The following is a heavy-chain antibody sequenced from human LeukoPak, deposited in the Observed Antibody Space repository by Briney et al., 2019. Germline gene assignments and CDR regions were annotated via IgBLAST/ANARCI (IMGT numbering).Heavy chain of an antibody. D-gene: IGHD6-13*01. CDR2: ISSSSSYI. CDR1: GFTFSSYS. V-gene: IGHV3-21*01. CDR3: ATPAAGPGAEYSLY. J-gene: IGHJ1*01. Sequence: GGSLRLSCAASGFTFSSYSMNWVRQAPGKGLEWVSSISSSSSYIYYADSVKGRFTISRDNAKNSLDLQMNSLRAEDTAVYYCATPAAGPGAEYSLYWGQGTLVTVSS.